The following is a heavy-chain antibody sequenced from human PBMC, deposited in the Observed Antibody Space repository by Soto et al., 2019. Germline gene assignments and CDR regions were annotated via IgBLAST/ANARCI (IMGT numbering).Heavy chain of an antibody. J-gene: IGHJ4*02. D-gene: IGHD2-15*01. CDR3: ARGKRYCSGANCYSVLLY. Sequence: EVQLVESGGGVVRPGGSLRLSCAASGFTCDDYGMSWVRQAPGKGLEWVCGINWNGDSTGYADSVKGRFTISRDNAKNSLYLQMNSLRAEDTALYYCARGKRYCSGANCYSVLLYWGQGTLVTVSS. CDR1: GFTCDDYG. CDR2: INWNGDST. V-gene: IGHV3-20*04.